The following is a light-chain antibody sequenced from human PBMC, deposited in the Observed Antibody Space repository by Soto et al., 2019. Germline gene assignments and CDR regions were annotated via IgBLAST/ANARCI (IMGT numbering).Light chain of an antibody. Sequence: ESLLTQTPSTLSLSPGDRATLSCRASQSVTSDYLDWSPPTPGQAPRLLIYGASIRATGIPDRFSGSGSGPDFTLTISRLEPEDFAMSQCQQYGKSARVTSCGGT. V-gene: IGKV3-20*01. CDR1: QSVTSDY. J-gene: IGKJ4*01. CDR3: QQYGKSARVT. CDR2: GAS.